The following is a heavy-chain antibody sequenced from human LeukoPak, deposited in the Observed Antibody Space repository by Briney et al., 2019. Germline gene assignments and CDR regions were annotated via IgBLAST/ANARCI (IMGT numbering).Heavy chain of an antibody. CDR3: IGIGLWGSYVGGYDY. Sequence: PGGSLRLSCAASGFTFSSYAMSWVRQAPGKGLEWVSAISGSGGSTYYADSVKGRFTISRDNAKNSLYLQMNSLRAEDTAVYYCIGIGLWGSYVGGYDYWGQGTLVTVSS. CDR1: GFTFSSYA. CDR2: ISGSGGST. J-gene: IGHJ4*02. V-gene: IGHV3-23*01. D-gene: IGHD3-16*01.